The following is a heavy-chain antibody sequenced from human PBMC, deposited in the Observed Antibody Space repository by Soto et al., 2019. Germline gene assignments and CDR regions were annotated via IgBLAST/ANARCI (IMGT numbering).Heavy chain of an antibody. Sequence: ASVKVSCKASGYTFTSYGVSWVRQAPGQGLEWMGWISAFNGQTNYIQKVQGRVTLTTEASTSTAYMELRSLRSDDTAVYYCARGGDYCYGLDVWGQGTTVTVSS. CDR3: ARGGDYCYGLDV. V-gene: IGHV1-18*01. D-gene: IGHD3-16*01. CDR2: ISAFNGQT. CDR1: GYTFTSYG. J-gene: IGHJ6*02.